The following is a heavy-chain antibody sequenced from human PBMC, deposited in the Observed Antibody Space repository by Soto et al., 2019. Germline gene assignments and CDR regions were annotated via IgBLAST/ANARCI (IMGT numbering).Heavy chain of an antibody. CDR2: IWYDGSNK. CDR1: GFTFSSYG. D-gene: IGHD3-22*01. J-gene: IGHJ6*02. Sequence: PVGSLRLSCAASGFTFSSYGMHWVRQAPGKGLEWVAVIWYDGSNKYYADSVKGRFTISRDNSKNTLYLQMNSLRAEDTAVYYCARDPYYDSSGYYDYYYYGMDVWGQGTTVTVS. CDR3: ARDPYYDSSGYYDYYYYGMDV. V-gene: IGHV3-33*01.